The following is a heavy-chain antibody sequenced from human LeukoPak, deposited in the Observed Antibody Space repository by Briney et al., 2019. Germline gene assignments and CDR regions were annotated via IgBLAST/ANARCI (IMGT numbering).Heavy chain of an antibody. D-gene: IGHD5-18*01. J-gene: IGHJ4*02. CDR1: GYSISSGYY. V-gene: IGHV4-38-2*02. Sequence: SETLSLTCTVSGYSISSGYYWGWIRQPPGKGLEWIGSIYHSGSTYYNPSLKSRVTISVDTSKNQFSLKLSSVTAADTAVYYCARATLRGYSYGYDYWGQGTLVTVSS. CDR2: IYHSGST. CDR3: ARATLRGYSYGYDY.